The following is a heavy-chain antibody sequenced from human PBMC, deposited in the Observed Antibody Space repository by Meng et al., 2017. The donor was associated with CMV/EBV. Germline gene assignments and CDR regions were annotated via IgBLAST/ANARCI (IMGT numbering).Heavy chain of an antibody. J-gene: IGHJ3*02. Sequence: SETLSLTCTVSGGSISSSSYYWGWIRQPPGKGLEWIGSIYYSGSTYYNPSLKSRVTISVDTSKNQFSLKLSSVTAADTAVYYCARGVMDDYGGIYDAFDIWGQGTMVTVSS. CDR2: IYYSGST. CDR1: GGSISSSSYY. D-gene: IGHD4/OR15-4a*01. CDR3: ARGVMDDYGGIYDAFDI. V-gene: IGHV4-39*07.